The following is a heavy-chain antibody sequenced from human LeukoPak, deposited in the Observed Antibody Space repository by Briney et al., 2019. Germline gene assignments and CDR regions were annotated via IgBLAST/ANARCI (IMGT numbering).Heavy chain of an antibody. CDR2: ISNSRSYI. D-gene: IGHD6-13*01. J-gene: IGHJ5*02. CDR1: GFTFSSYS. CDR3: AKDASLPGTWNWFDP. Sequence: KTGGSLRLSCAASGFTFSSYSMNWVRQAPGKGLEWVSSISNSRSYINYVDSVKGRFTISRDNSRSTLYLQMNSLRADDTALYYCAKDASLPGTWNWFDPWGQGTLVTVSS. V-gene: IGHV3-21*04.